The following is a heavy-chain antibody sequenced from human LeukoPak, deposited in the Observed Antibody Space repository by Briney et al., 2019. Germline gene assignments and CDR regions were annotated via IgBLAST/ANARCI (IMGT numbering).Heavy chain of an antibody. J-gene: IGHJ6*03. Sequence: ASVKVSCKASGYTFTGYYMHWVRQAPGQGLEWMGWINPNSGGTNYAQKLQGRVTMTTDTSTSTAYMELRSLRSDDTAVYYCARGYCSSTSCYYYYYMDVWGKGTTVTISS. CDR3: ARGYCSSTSCYYYYYMDV. V-gene: IGHV1-2*02. CDR2: INPNSGGT. CDR1: GYTFTGYY. D-gene: IGHD2-2*01.